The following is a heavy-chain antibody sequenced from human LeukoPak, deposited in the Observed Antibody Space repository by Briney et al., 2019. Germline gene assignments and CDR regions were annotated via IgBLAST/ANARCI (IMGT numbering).Heavy chain of an antibody. CDR3: ARRNALTHGLDY. D-gene: IGHD4/OR15-4a*01. CDR1: GFTFSSYW. V-gene: IGHV3-74*01. CDR2: IKSDGST. J-gene: IGHJ4*02. Sequence: GGPLRLSCAASGFTFSSYWMHWVRQAPGKGLVWVSRIKSDGSTNYADSVKGRFTISRDNAKNTVSLQMNSLRAEDTGVYYCARRNALTHGLDYWGQGTLVTVSS.